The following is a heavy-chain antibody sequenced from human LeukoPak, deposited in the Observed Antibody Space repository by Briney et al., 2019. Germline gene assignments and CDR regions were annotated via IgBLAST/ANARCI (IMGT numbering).Heavy chain of an antibody. CDR3: ARRTSGLVAPFDY. D-gene: IGHD2-2*01. J-gene: IGHJ4*02. V-gene: IGHV5-51*01. CDR1: GYTFTNYW. Sequence: GESLKISCKGSGYTFTNYWIGWVRQMPGKGLEWMGIIYPGDSDIRYSPSFQGQVTISADKSISTAYLQWSSLKASDTAIYYCARRTSGLVAPFDYWGQGTLVTVSS. CDR2: IYPGDSDI.